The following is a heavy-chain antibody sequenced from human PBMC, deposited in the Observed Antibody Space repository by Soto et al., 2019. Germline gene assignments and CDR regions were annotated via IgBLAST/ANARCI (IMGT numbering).Heavy chain of an antibody. CDR3: ARGHYGHDY. J-gene: IGHJ4*02. CDR1: GGSFSGYY. CDR2: INHSGST. V-gene: IGHV4-34*01. Sequence: SETLSLTCAVYGGSFSGYYWSWIRQPPGKGLEWIGEINHSGSTNYNPSLKGRVTISVDTSKNQFSLKLSSVAAADTAVYYCARGHYGHDYWGQGTLVTVSS. D-gene: IGHD3-10*01.